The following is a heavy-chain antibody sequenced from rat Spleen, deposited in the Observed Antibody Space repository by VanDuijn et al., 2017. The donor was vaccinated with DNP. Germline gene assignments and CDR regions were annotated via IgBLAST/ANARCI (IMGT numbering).Heavy chain of an antibody. V-gene: IGHV2-63*01. CDR2: MRFNGES. Sequence: QVQLKESGPGLVQPSRTLSLTCTVSGFSLTNYGVSWVRQPPGKGLEWMGRMRFNGESSYNSTLRSRLSISRDTSKNQVFLKMDSLQTDDTGTYDFSRDGGPESQWFAYWSQGTLVTVSS. CDR3: SRDGGPESQWFAY. J-gene: IGHJ3*01. CDR1: GFSLTNYG.